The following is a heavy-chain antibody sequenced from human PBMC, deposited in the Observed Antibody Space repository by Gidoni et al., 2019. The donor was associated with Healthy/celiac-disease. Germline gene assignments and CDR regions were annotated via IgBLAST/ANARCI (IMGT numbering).Heavy chain of an antibody. V-gene: IGHV1-2*02. Sequence: QLHLVQSGADVTTPGASVNVSCKASGNTFTGYYTHWVRQAPGQGLEWMGGINPNSGGTNYAQKFQGRVTMTRDTSISTAYMELSRLRSDDTAVYYCARDRATGGRDYWGQGTLVTVSS. CDR3: ARDRATGGRDY. J-gene: IGHJ4*02. CDR1: GNTFTGYY. D-gene: IGHD3-10*01. CDR2: INPNSGGT.